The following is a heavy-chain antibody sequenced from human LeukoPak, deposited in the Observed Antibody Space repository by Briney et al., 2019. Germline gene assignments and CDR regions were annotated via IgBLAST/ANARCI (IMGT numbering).Heavy chain of an antibody. CDR2: MYMSGAT. Sequence: SETLSLTCTVSGGTLSNYYWSWIRQPAGKGLEWIGRMYMSGATNFNPSLKSRVTMSVDKSKNQFFLKLTSVTAADTAVYYCARDRAGYLNWFDPWGQGTLVTVSS. V-gene: IGHV4-4*07. CDR3: ARDRAGYLNWFDP. D-gene: IGHD2-15*01. CDR1: GGTLSNYY. J-gene: IGHJ5*02.